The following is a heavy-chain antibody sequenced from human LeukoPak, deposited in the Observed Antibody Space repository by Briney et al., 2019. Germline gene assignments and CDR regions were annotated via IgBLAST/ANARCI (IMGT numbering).Heavy chain of an antibody. Sequence: PGGSQRLSCAASGFTFSSYSMNWVRQAPGKGLEWVSSISSSSSYIYYADSVKGRFTISRDNAKNSLYLQMNSLRAEDTAVYYCAREQDYSNHFDYWGQGTLVTVSS. J-gene: IGHJ4*02. D-gene: IGHD4-11*01. V-gene: IGHV3-21*01. CDR3: AREQDYSNHFDY. CDR2: ISSSSSYI. CDR1: GFTFSSYS.